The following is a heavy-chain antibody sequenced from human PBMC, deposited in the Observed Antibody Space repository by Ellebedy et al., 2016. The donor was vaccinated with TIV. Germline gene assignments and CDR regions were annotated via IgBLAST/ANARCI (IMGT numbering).Heavy chain of an antibody. Sequence: GESLKISCRVYENNFNTHWIGWVRQMPGKGLEWMGIIYPGDSDTRYSPSFQGQVTISADKSISTAYLQWSSLKASDTAMYYCARPRTTYYYDSSGYYFDYWGQGTLVTVSS. CDR1: ENNFNTHW. V-gene: IGHV5-51*01. CDR3: ARPRTTYYYDSSGYYFDY. CDR2: IYPGDSDT. J-gene: IGHJ4*02. D-gene: IGHD3-22*01.